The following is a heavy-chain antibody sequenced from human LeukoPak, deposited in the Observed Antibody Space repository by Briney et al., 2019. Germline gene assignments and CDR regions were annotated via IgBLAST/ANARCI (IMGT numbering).Heavy chain of an antibody. Sequence: GGSLRLSCAASGFSFKDYNMHWVGEAPGKGMEWVAVIAYDRSNKYYTDSVKDRFTISRYNSKSTRYLQRNSLRAQDTAVYYGPKVRWDNSGWYYLDYWGQGTLVTVSS. V-gene: IGHV3-30*18. CDR1: GFSFKDYN. J-gene: IGHJ4*02. D-gene: IGHD6-19*01. CDR2: IAYDRSNK. CDR3: PKVRWDNSGWYYLDY.